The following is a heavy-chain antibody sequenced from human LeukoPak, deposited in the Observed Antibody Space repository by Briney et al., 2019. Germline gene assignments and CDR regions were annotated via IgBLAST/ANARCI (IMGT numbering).Heavy chain of an antibody. V-gene: IGHV1-8*01. CDR1: GYTFTSYD. Sequence: ASVKVSCKASGYTFTSYDIKWVRQATGQGLEWIGWINPNSGNTGYAQKFQGRVTMTRNTSISTAYIELSSLRSEDTAVYNCAGRPGIAVADKWCDPWGQGTLVTVSS. J-gene: IGHJ5*02. D-gene: IGHD6-19*01. CDR3: AGRPGIAVADKWCDP. CDR2: INPNSGNT.